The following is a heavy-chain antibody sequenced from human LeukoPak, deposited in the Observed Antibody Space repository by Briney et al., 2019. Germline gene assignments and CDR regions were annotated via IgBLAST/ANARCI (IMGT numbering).Heavy chain of an antibody. V-gene: IGHV4-59*01. Sequence: SETLSLTCSVSGGSINSYYWSWIRQPPGKGLEWIGYIYSSGSTNYNPPLKSRVTISIDTSKNQFSLKLSSVTAADTAVYYCARAGVGGATANDYWGQGTLVTVSS. D-gene: IGHD1-26*01. CDR2: IYSSGST. J-gene: IGHJ4*02. CDR3: ARAGVGGATANDY. CDR1: GGSINSYY.